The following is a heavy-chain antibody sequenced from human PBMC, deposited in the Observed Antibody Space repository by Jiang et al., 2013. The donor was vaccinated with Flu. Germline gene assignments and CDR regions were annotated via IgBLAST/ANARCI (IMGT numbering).Heavy chain of an antibody. CDR1: GFTFSSYA. CDR2: ISGSGGGT. V-gene: IGHV3-23*01. D-gene: IGHD3-22*01. Sequence: VQLLESGGGLVQPGGSLRLSCAASGFTFSSYAMSWVRQAPGKGLEWVSAISGSGGGTYYADSVKGRFTISRDNSKNTLYLQMNSLRAEDTAVYYCAKEGPIYDSSGYYFPDYWGQGTLVTVSS. J-gene: IGHJ4*02. CDR3: AKEGPIYDSSGYYFPDY.